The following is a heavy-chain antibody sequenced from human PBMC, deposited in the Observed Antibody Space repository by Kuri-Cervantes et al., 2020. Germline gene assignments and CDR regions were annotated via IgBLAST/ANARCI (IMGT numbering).Heavy chain of an antibody. CDR3: ARDSYCSSTSCYDYYYYGMDV. J-gene: IGHJ6*02. CDR1: GFTFSSYS. CDR2: ISSSSSYI. Sequence: GGSLRLSCAASGFTFSSYSMIWVRQAPGKGLEWVSSISSSSSYIYYADSVKGRFTISRDNAKNSLYLQMNSLRAEDTAVYYCARDSYCSSTSCYDYYYYGMDVWGQGTTVTVSS. D-gene: IGHD2-2*01. V-gene: IGHV3-21*01.